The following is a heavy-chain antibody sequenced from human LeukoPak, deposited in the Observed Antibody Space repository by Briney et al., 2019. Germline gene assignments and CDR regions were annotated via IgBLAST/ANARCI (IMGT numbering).Heavy chain of an antibody. V-gene: IGHV3-53*01. Sequence: PGGSLRLSCAASGFSVSTNFMGWVRQAPGKGLERVSVIYGGGSTYYADSVKGRFTISRDTSKNTLYLQMNSLRAEDTAVYYCATWPGGWYGEDSWGQGTLVTVSS. CDR2: IYGGGST. J-gene: IGHJ4*02. CDR1: GFSVSTNF. CDR3: ATWPGGWYGEDS. D-gene: IGHD6-19*01.